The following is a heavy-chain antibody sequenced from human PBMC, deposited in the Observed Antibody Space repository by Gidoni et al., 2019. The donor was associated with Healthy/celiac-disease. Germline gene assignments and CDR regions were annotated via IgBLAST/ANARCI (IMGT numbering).Heavy chain of an antibody. CDR2: IYYSGST. CDR1: GGSISSSRYY. CDR3: ARQAVTTGGYFDY. V-gene: IGHV4-39*01. Sequence: QLQLQESGPGLVKPSETLSLTCTVSGGSISSSRYYWGWIRQPPGKGLEWIGSIYYSGSTYYNPSLKSRVTISVDTSKNQFSLKLSSVTAADTAVYYCARQAVTTGGYFDYWGQGTLVTVSS. J-gene: IGHJ4*02. D-gene: IGHD4-17*01.